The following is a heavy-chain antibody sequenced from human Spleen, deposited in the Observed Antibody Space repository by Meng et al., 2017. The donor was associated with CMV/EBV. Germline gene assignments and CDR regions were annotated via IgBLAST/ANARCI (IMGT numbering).Heavy chain of an antibody. CDR3: ARDILNYYDSSGYSRYFDL. V-gene: IGHV4-61*01. CDR2: IYYSGST. D-gene: IGHD3-22*01. Sequence: SSGSYYWSWIRQPPGKGLEWIGYIYYSGSTNYNPSLKSRVTISVDTSKNQFSLKLSSVTAADTAVYYCARDILNYYDSSGYSRYFDLWGRGTLVTVSS. J-gene: IGHJ2*01. CDR1: SSGSYY.